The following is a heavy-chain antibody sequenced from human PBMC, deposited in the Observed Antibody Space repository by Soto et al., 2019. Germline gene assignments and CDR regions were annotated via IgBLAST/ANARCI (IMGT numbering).Heavy chain of an antibody. Sequence: QVQLVESGGGLVKPGGSLRLSCAASGFTFSDYYMSWIRQAPGKGLEWVSYISSSSSYTNYADSVKGRFTISRDNANNSLYLQMNSLRAEDTAVYYCARDKAPGWFDPWGQGTLVTVSS. CDR3: ARDKAPGWFDP. CDR1: GFTFSDYY. J-gene: IGHJ5*02. CDR2: ISSSSSYT. V-gene: IGHV3-11*06.